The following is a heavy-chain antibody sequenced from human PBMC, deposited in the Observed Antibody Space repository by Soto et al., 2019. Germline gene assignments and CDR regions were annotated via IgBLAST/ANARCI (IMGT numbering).Heavy chain of an antibody. V-gene: IGHV4-30-2*01. CDR3: YRFPGS. Sequence: QLQLQDSGSGLVKPSHTLSLTCAVSGGAISRGGYFLIWIRQPPGKGLEWIGYIYHSGSTYYNPSIMSRVTISGDGCKNQCTLTLLSVTAADTAVYDCYRFPGSWGKGTLVTVAS. CDR1: GGAISRGGYF. J-gene: IGHJ5*02. CDR2: IYHSGST.